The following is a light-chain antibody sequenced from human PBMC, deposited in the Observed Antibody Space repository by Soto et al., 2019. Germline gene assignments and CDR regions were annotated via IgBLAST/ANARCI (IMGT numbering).Light chain of an antibody. Sequence: DNQMTQSPSTLSASVGDRVTITCRASQSISSRLAWYQQKPGKAPKLLIYDASSLESGVPSRFSGSGSGTEFTLTISSLQPDDFATYYCQQYNSYPRTFGQGPKVEIK. CDR3: QQYNSYPRT. V-gene: IGKV1-5*01. CDR2: DAS. CDR1: QSISSR. J-gene: IGKJ1*01.